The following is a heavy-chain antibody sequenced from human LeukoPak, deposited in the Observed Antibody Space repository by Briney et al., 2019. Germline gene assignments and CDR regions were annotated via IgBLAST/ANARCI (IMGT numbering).Heavy chain of an antibody. CDR2: IDEAGKDR. J-gene: IGHJ4*02. V-gene: IGHV3-7*01. D-gene: IGHD2-2*01. CDR3: ARTRPGGVFNYFDH. Sequence: AGSLTLSCTTSGFTFDSYYMNWVRQAPGQGLEWMANIDEAGKDRYYADSVKGRFTISRDNTKSSLYLDMTSLTAEDTATYFCARTRPGGVFNYFDHWGQGVLGSVSS. CDR1: GFTFDSYY.